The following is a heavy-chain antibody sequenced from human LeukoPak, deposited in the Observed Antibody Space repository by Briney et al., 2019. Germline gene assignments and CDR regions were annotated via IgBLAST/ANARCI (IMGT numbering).Heavy chain of an antibody. CDR3: ARGAVSPDCNGGSCYTFDY. V-gene: IGHV1-8*02. J-gene: IGHJ4*02. CDR2: MNPDSGNA. Sequence: ASVKVSCKASGYTFTSYGISWVRQAPGQGLEWMGWMNPDSGNAEYAQKFQGRVTMTRDNSISTAYMELRSLRSEDTAVYYCARGAVSPDCNGGSCYTFDYLGQGTLVTVSS. CDR1: GYTFTSYG. D-gene: IGHD2-15*01.